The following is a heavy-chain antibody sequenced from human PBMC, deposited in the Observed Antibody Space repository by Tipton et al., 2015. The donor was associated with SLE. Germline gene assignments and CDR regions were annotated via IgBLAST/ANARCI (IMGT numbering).Heavy chain of an antibody. CDR3: ARDLGLYSSSWYEGFDP. CDR2: IYYIGST. CDR1: GGSISSGDYY. J-gene: IGHJ5*02. V-gene: IGHV4-61*08. D-gene: IGHD6-13*01. Sequence: TLSLTCTVSGGSISSGDYYWSWIRQPPRKGLEWIGYIYYIGSTNYNPSLKSRVTISVDTSKNQLSLKLSSVTAADTAVYYCARDLGLYSSSWYEGFDPWGQGTLVTVSS.